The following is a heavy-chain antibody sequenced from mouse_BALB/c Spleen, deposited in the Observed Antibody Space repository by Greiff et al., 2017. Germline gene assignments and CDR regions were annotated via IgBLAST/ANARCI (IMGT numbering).Heavy chain of an antibody. CDR1: GFTFSSYT. D-gene: IGHD2-1*01. CDR2: ISNGGGST. CDR3: ARQGIYYGNYGRYYYAMDY. V-gene: IGHV5-12-2*01. Sequence: EVQLVESGGGLVQPGGSLKLSCAASGFTFSSYTMSWVRQTPEKRLEWVAYISNGGGSTYYPDTVKGRFTISRDSAKNTLYLQMSSLKSEDTAMYYCARQGIYYGNYGRYYYAMDYWGEGTSVTVSS. J-gene: IGHJ4*01.